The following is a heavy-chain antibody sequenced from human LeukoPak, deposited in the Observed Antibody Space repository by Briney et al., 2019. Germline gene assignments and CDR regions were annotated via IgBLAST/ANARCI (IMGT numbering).Heavy chain of an antibody. V-gene: IGHV4-59*01. J-gene: IGHJ4*02. CDR1: GGSISSYY. D-gene: IGHD6-13*01. CDR2: IYYSGST. Sequence: SSETLSLTCTVSGGSISSYYWSWIRQPPGKGLEWIGYIYYSGSTNYNPSLKSRVTISVDTSKNQFSLKLSSVTAADTAVYYCARVGEYSSSLVDYWGQGTLVTVSS. CDR3: ARVGEYSSSLVDY.